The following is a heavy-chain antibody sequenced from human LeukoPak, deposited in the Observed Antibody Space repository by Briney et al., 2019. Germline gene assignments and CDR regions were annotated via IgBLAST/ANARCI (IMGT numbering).Heavy chain of an antibody. CDR1: GFTFSSHG. CDR2: ISPSGDIL. CDR3: ARDYYGSGTVFDY. Sequence: HTGGSLRLSCAASGFTFSSHGMNWVRQAPGKGLEWVSGISPSGDILYYADSVKGQFTISRDNSKNTVYLQMNSLRAEDTAVYYCARDYYGSGTVFDYWGQGTLVTVSS. V-gene: IGHV3-23*01. D-gene: IGHD3-10*01. J-gene: IGHJ4*02.